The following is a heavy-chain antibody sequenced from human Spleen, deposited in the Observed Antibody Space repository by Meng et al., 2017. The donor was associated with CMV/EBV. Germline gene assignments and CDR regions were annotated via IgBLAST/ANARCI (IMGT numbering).Heavy chain of an antibody. CDR1: GGSLSGYY. V-gene: IGHV4-34*01. D-gene: IGHD6-19*01. Sequence: QVRLQQWGAGLLKPSETLSLTCAVYGGSLSGYYWSWIRQPPGKGLEWIGEINHSGSTNYNPSLKSRVTISVDTSKNQFSLKLSSVTAADTAVYYCARGNSGREWFDPWGQGTLVTVSS. J-gene: IGHJ5*02. CDR3: ARGNSGREWFDP. CDR2: INHSGST.